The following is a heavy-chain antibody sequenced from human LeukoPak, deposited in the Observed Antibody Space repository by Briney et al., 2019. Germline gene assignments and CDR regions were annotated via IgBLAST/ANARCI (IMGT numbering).Heavy chain of an antibody. CDR1: GFRFSTYW. V-gene: IGHV3-7*01. D-gene: IGHD5-24*01. CDR2: INQYGTEK. CDR3: ARDKGYTTYDY. J-gene: IGHJ4*02. Sequence: GESLRLSCAPSGFRFSTYWLSWVRQAPGKGLERVATINQYGTEKYYVDSVRGRFTISRDNAKNSLYLQMNSLRAEDTAVYYCARDKGYTTYDYWGRGTLVTVSS.